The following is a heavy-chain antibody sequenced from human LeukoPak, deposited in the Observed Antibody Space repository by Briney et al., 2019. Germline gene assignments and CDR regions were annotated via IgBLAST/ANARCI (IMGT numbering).Heavy chain of an antibody. D-gene: IGHD6-13*01. CDR1: GFTFSSYG. CDR2: ISSSSSTI. Sequence: PGRSLRLSCAASGFTFSSYGMHWVRQAPGKGLEWVSYISSSSSTIYYADSVKGRFTISRDNAKNSLYLQMNSLRAEDTAVYYCAFTWGSSWYQGDDAFDIWGQGTMVTVSS. CDR3: AFTWGSSWYQGDDAFDI. J-gene: IGHJ3*02. V-gene: IGHV3-48*04.